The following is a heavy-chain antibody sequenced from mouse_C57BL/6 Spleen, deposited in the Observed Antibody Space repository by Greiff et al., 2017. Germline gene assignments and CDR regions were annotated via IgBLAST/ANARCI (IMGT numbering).Heavy chain of an antibody. Sequence: QVQLKASGAELVKPGASVTMSCKASGYTFTTYPIEWMKQNHGKSLAWIGNFHPYNDDTRYNEKFKGKATLTVEKSSSTVYLELSRLTSDDSAVYYCAREGYDGYYGFAYWGQGTLVTVSA. V-gene: IGHV1-47*01. J-gene: IGHJ3*01. CDR3: AREGYDGYYGFAY. CDR2: FHPYNDDT. CDR1: GYTFTTYP. D-gene: IGHD2-3*01.